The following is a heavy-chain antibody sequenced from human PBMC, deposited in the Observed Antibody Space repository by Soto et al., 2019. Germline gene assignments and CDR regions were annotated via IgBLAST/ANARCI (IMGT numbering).Heavy chain of an antibody. Sequence: QVQLVESGGGVVQPGRSLRLSCAASGFTFSSYGMHWVRQAPGKGLEWVAVIWYDGSNKYYADSVKGRFTISRDNSKNTLYLQMNSLRAEDTAVYYCAREPYSSHPGRYFDYWGQGTLVTVSS. V-gene: IGHV3-33*01. CDR2: IWYDGSNK. J-gene: IGHJ4*02. D-gene: IGHD6-13*01. CDR1: GFTFSSYG. CDR3: AREPYSSHPGRYFDY.